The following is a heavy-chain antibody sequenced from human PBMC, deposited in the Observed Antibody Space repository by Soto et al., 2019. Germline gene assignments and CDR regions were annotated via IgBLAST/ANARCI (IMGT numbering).Heavy chain of an antibody. CDR3: ARGSSSNTWWLRPLGRPKYNWFDP. CDR2: INHSGST. CDR1: GGSFSGYY. J-gene: IGHJ5*02. D-gene: IGHD5-12*01. Sequence: SDTLSLTCAVYGGSFSGYYWSWIRQPPGKGLEWIGEINHSGSTNYNPSLRSRVTISVDTSKNQFSLKLSSVTAADTAVYYCARGSSSNTWWLRPLGRPKYNWFDPWGQGTLVTVSS. V-gene: IGHV4-34*01.